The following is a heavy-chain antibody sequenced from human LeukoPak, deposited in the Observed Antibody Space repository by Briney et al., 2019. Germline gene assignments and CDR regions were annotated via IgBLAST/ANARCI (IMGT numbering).Heavy chain of an antibody. CDR3: ARDARLYYDSSGYST. CDR1: GYTFTSYD. D-gene: IGHD3-22*01. Sequence: GASVKVSCKASGYTFTSYDINWVRQATGQGLEWMGWMNPNSGNTGYAQKFQGRVTMTRNTSISTAYMELRSLRSDDTAVYYCARDARLYYDSSGYSTWGQGTLVTVSS. V-gene: IGHV1-8*01. CDR2: MNPNSGNT. J-gene: IGHJ5*02.